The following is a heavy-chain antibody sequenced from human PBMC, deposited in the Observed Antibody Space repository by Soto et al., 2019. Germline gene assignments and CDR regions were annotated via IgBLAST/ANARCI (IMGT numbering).Heavy chain of an antibody. D-gene: IGHD2-21*01. Sequence: GGSLRLSCAASGFSFSSSWMHWVRRVSGRGLVWVSRINTDGSITDYVDSVKGRFTVSRDNAKNTLYLQMNSLRVEDTAVYYCARDGEGFWGQGTLVTVSS. CDR2: INTDGSIT. CDR3: ARDGEGF. CDR1: GFSFSSSW. V-gene: IGHV3-74*01. J-gene: IGHJ4*02.